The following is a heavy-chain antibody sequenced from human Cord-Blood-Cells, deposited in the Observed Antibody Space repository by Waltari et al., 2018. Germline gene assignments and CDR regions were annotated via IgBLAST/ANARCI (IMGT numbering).Heavy chain of an antibody. V-gene: IGHV3-33*01. Sequence: QVQLVESGGGVVQPGRSLRLSCAASGFTFSSYGMHWVRQAPGKGLEWVAVIWYDGSKKYYADSVKGRFTISRDNSKNTLYLQMNSLRAEDTAVYYCARSTDYYDSSGYYFDYWGQGTLVTVSS. D-gene: IGHD3-22*01. CDR3: ARSTDYYDSSGYYFDY. J-gene: IGHJ4*02. CDR2: IWYDGSKK. CDR1: GFTFSSYG.